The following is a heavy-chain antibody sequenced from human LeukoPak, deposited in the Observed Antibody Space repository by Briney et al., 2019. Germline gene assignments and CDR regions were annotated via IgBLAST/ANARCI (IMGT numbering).Heavy chain of an antibody. CDR3: AREMYYYDSSGYYPHQFYYYYMDV. CDR2: ISYDGSNK. V-gene: IGHV3-30*04. D-gene: IGHD3-22*01. Sequence: GGSLRLSCAASGFTFSSYAMHWVRQAPGKGLEWVAVISYDGSNKYYADSVKGRFTISRDNSKNTLYLQMNSLRAEDTAVYYCAREMYYYDSSGYYPHQFYYYYMDVWGKGTTVTVSS. J-gene: IGHJ6*03. CDR1: GFTFSSYA.